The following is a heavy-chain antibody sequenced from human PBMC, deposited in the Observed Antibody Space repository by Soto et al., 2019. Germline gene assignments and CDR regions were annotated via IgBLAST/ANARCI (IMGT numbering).Heavy chain of an antibody. V-gene: IGHV4-31*03. CDR2: IYYSGST. J-gene: IGHJ4*02. CDR1: GDSISSGGYY. CDR3: ARFNGPPYCFDF. Sequence: PSETLSLTCSVSGDSISSGGYYWSWIRQHPGKGLECIGHIYYSGSTFYNPSLKRRISISVDPSKNQFSLNLRSVTAADTAMYYCARFNGPPYCFDFWGQGTLVTVSS.